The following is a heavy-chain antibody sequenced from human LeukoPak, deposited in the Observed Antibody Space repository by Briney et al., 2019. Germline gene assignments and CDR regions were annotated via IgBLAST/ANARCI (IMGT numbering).Heavy chain of an antibody. CDR3: AKDIGYGGNNY. J-gene: IGHJ4*02. D-gene: IGHD4-23*01. CDR1: GFTFSSYA. CDR2: IYSGGST. Sequence: GGSLRLSCAASGFTFSSYAMSWVRQAPGKGLEWVSVIYSGGSTYYADSVKGRFTISRDNSKNTLYLQMNSLRAEDTAVYYCAKDIGYGGNNYWGQGTLVTVSS. V-gene: IGHV3-23*03.